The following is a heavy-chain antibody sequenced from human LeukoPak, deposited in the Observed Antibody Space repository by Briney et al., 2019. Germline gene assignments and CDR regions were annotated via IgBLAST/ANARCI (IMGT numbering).Heavy chain of an antibody. J-gene: IGHJ4*02. CDR2: MSGSGSTI. D-gene: IGHD2-8*01. CDR3: ARMFTNYGLAFDS. Sequence: GGSLRLSCAASGFTFINYEMTWVRQAPGKGLGWVSYMSGSGSTIYYADSVKGRFTISRDNAKNSLYLQMNSLRAEDTAVYYCARMFTNYGLAFDSWGQGTLVTVSS. V-gene: IGHV3-48*03. CDR1: GFTFINYE.